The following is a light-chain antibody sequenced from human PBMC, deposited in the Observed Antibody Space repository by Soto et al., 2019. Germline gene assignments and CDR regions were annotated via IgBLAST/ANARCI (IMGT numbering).Light chain of an antibody. CDR1: QSVHTF. Sequence: EVVLTQSPATLSLSPGDRAALSCKASQSVHTFLAWYQQKPGQAPRLLIYGASNRAAGIPARFSGSGSGTDFTLTISSLEPEDFATYYCQQYNSFSLFGQGTKVEIK. J-gene: IGKJ1*01. V-gene: IGKV3-11*01. CDR3: QQYNSFSL. CDR2: GAS.